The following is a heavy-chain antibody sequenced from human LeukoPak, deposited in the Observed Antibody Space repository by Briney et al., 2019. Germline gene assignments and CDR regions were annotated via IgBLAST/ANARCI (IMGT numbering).Heavy chain of an antibody. V-gene: IGHV4-61*02. J-gene: IGHJ4*02. CDR1: GGSISSGSYY. D-gene: IGHD6-13*01. Sequence: PSETLSLTCTVSGGSISSGSYYWSWIRQPAGKGLEWIGRIYTSGSTNYNPSLKSRVTISVDRSKNQFSLKLSSVTAADTAVYYCATTRYSYGRVPGIAAAGYFDYWGQGTLVTVSS. CDR3: ATTRYSYGRVPGIAAAGYFDY. CDR2: IYTSGST.